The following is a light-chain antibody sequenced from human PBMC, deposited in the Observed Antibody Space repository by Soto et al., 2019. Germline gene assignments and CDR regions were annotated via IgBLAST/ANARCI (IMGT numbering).Light chain of an antibody. CDR3: QQSYGSLRT. V-gene: IGKV1-39*01. J-gene: IGKJ1*01. Sequence: DIQMTQSPSSLSASIGDRVTITCRASQSITKYLNWYQQKPGKAPKLLIYTASTLQSGVPSRFSGSGSGTDFTLTISSLQLEDFATYYCQQSYGSLRTFGQGTKVEIK. CDR2: TAS. CDR1: QSITKY.